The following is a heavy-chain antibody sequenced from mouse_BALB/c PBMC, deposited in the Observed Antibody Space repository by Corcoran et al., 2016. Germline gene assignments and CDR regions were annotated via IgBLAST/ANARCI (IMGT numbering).Heavy chain of an antibody. V-gene: IGHV9-1*02. CDR1: GYTFTNYG. CDR2: INTYTGEP. D-gene: IGHD3-1*01. J-gene: IGHJ4*01. Sequence: QIKLVQSGPELKKPGETVKISCKDSGYTFTNYGMNWVKQAPGKGLKWMGWINTYTGEPTYADDFKGRFAFSLETSASTAYLQINNLKNEDMATYFCARNLRQLGLRGAMDYWGQGTSVTVSS. CDR3: ARNLRQLGLRGAMDY.